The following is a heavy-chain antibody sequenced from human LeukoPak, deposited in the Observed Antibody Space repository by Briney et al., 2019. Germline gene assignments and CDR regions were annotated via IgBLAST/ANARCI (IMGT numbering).Heavy chain of an antibody. CDR2: IWYDGSNK. J-gene: IGHJ4*02. Sequence: GGSLRLSCVASGFTFSSYGMHWVRQAPGEGLEWVAVIWYDGSNKYYADSVKGRFTVSRDNSKNTLYLQMNSLRAEDTAVYYCARSISRDGYNNFDCWGQGTLVTVSS. CDR1: GFTFSSYG. V-gene: IGHV3-33*01. CDR3: ARSISRDGYNNFDC. D-gene: IGHD5-24*01.